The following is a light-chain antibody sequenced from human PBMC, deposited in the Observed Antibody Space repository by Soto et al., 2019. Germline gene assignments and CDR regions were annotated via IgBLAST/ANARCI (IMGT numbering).Light chain of an antibody. V-gene: IGKV3-15*01. J-gene: IGKJ1*01. Sequence: EIVMTQSPDTLSVSPGERATLSCRASQSVSSNLAWYQQKFGQAPRLLIYGASTRATGIPARFSGSGSGTEFTLTISSLQSEDFAVYYCQHDNNWPSWTFGQGTKVEIK. CDR1: QSVSSN. CDR3: QHDNNWPSWT. CDR2: GAS.